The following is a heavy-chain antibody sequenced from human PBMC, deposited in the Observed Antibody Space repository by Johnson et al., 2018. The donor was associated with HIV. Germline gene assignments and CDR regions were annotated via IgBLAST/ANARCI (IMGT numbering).Heavy chain of an antibody. V-gene: IGHV3-66*01. CDR2: IYRGGST. D-gene: IGHD1-26*01. CDR3: ATFGGGSFHALDF. Sequence: VLLVESGGGCAKPGGSLRLSCAVSGFSFTKAWMSWVRQAPGKGLEWAPVIYRGGSTTYADSVKGRFTISRDNAKNSLYLQMNSLRAEDTAVYYCATFGGGSFHALDFWGQGTVVSVPS. J-gene: IGHJ3*01. CDR1: GFSFTKAW.